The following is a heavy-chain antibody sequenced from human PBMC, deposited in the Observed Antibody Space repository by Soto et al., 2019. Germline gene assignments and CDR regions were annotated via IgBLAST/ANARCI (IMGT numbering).Heavy chain of an antibody. CDR1: GFTFSGSA. D-gene: IGHD2-2*01. CDR2: IRSKANSYAT. CDR3: TRHVGQPRASTPGDDDY. J-gene: IGHJ4*02. Sequence: EVQLVESGGGLVQPGGSLKLSCAASGFTFSGSAMHWVRQASGKGLEWVGRIRSKANSYATAYAASVKGRFTISRDDSKNTAYLQMNSLKTEDTAVYYCTRHVGQPRASTPGDDDYWGQGTLVTVSS. V-gene: IGHV3-73*02.